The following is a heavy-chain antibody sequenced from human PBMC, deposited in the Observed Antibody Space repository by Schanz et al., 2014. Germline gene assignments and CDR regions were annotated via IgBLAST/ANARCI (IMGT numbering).Heavy chain of an antibody. CDR2: IVPIAGIT. CDR3: ARGRGVYDY. Sequence: QDQLVPSGAEVKKPGSSMKVSCKASGGTFNSYTINWVRQAPGQGLEWMGRIVPIAGITNYAQRFQGRVSITADTATNTAYMELSSLTAEDTAVHYCARGRGVYDYWGQGTLITVSS. V-gene: IGHV1-69*02. D-gene: IGHD2-8*01. J-gene: IGHJ4*02. CDR1: GGTFNSYT.